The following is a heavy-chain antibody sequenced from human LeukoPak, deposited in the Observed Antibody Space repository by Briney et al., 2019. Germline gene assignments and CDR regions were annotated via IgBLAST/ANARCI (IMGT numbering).Heavy chain of an antibody. CDR1: GFNFGSYA. V-gene: IGHV3-48*02. J-gene: IGHJ4*02. D-gene: IGHD1-1*01. CDR3: VRDHNWAFDY. CDR2: INSEMNLR. Sequence: GGSLRLSCAASGFNFGSYAMNWVRQAPGKGLEWISHINSEMNLRDYADSVKGRFTISRDDAKHSVDLQMSSLRDEDTAVYYCVRDHNWAFDYWGQGILVTVSS.